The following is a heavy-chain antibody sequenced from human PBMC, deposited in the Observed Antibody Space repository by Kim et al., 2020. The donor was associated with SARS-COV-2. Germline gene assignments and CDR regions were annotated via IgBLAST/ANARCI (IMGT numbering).Heavy chain of an antibody. Sequence: GGSLRLSCAASGFTFSSYAMSWVRQAPGKGLEWVPAISGSGGSTYYADSVKGRFTISRDNSKNTLYLQMNSLRAEDTAVYYCAKVGYYDGSGYLGYYYYSMEDWGQGTTVTLSS. CDR1: GFTFSSYA. CDR3: AKVGYYDGSGYLGYYYYSMED. D-gene: IGHD3-22*01. CDR2: ISGSGGST. J-gene: IGHJ6*02. V-gene: IGHV3-23*01.